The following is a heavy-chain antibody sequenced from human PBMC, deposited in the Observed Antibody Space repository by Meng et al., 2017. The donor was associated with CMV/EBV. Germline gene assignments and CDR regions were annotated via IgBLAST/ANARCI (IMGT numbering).Heavy chain of an antibody. CDR3: AKSQGYCSGGSCFIYDY. Sequence: SLKISCAASGFTFGDYAMHWVRQAPGKGLEWVSGISWNSGSIGYADSVKGRFTISRDNAKNSLYLQMNSLRAEDTALYYCAKSQGYCSGGSCFIYDYWGQGTLVTVSS. D-gene: IGHD2-15*01. V-gene: IGHV3-9*01. J-gene: IGHJ4*02. CDR1: GFTFGDYA. CDR2: ISWNSGSI.